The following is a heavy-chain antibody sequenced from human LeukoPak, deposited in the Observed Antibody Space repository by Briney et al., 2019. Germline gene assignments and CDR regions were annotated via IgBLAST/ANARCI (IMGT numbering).Heavy chain of an antibody. CDR3: ARDRSDRLAVAGTSAFDY. D-gene: IGHD6-19*01. V-gene: IGHV3-30*03. CDR1: GFTFSTYG. Sequence: GGSLRLSCAASGFTFSTYGMHWVRQAPGKGLEWVAVISYDGIYKYYADSVKGRFTISRDNSKNTLYLQMNSLRAEDTAVYYCARDRSDRLAVAGTSAFDYWGQGTLVTVSS. CDR2: ISYDGIYK. J-gene: IGHJ4*02.